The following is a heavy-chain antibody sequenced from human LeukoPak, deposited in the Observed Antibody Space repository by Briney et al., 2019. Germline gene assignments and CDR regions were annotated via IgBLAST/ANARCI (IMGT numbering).Heavy chain of an antibody. V-gene: IGHV3-7*01. CDR2: INQGGSEK. CDR1: GLTIIKYW. CDR3: VPHYFDSSGYYHGY. Sequence: GGSLRLSCAASGLTIIKYWMSWVRQAPGKGLEWVANINQGGSEKDYVDSVKGRFTISRDNAKNSLFLQMNSLRAEDTALYYCVPHYFDSSGYYHGYWGQGTLVTVSS. J-gene: IGHJ4*02. D-gene: IGHD3-22*01.